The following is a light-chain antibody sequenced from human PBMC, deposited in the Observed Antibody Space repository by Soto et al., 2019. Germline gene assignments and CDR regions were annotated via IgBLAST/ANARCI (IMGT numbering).Light chain of an antibody. J-gene: IGKJ2*01. CDR3: QQRFRTPPYT. Sequence: DIQMTQSPSSLSASVGDRVTITCRASQSVNRFLKWYQQRPGKAPKLLVHTTSRLQSGVSSRFSGSGSGTHFTLTISSLQPEDFSTYYCQQRFRTPPYTFGQGTRLEI. V-gene: IGKV1-39*01. CDR1: QSVNRF. CDR2: TTS.